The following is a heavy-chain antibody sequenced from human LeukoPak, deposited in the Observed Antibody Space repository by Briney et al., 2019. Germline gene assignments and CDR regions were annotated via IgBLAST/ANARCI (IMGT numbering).Heavy chain of an antibody. CDR3: AREGRMDSSSWYVFDY. CDR1: GGSFSGYY. D-gene: IGHD6-13*01. J-gene: IGHJ4*02. V-gene: IGHV4-34*01. CDR2: INHSGST. Sequence: KPSETLSLTCAVYGGSFSGYYWSWIRQPPGKGLEWIGEINHSGSTNYNPSLKSRVTISVDTSKNQFSLKLSSVTAADTAVYYCAREGRMDSSSWYVFDYWGQGTLVTVSS.